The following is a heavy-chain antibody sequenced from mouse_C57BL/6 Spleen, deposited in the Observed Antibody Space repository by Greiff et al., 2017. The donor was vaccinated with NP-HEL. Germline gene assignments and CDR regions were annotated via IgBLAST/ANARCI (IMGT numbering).Heavy chain of an antibody. CDR1: GYTFTDYY. CDR3: ARGRQDFDY. CDR2: INPYNGGT. J-gene: IGHJ2*01. D-gene: IGHD3-2*01. Sequence: EVQLQQSGPVLVKPGASVKMSCKASGYTFTDYYMNWVKQSHGKSLEWIGVINPYNGGTSYNQKFKGKATLTVDKSSSTAYMELNSLTSEDSAVYYCARGRQDFDYWGQGTTLTVSS. V-gene: IGHV1-19*01.